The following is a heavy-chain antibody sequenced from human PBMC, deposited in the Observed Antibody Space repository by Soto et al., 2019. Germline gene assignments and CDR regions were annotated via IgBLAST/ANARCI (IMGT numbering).Heavy chain of an antibody. CDR3: ARQMSRYYGSGSNWFDF. CDR2: IYYSGST. CDR1: GGSISSYY. J-gene: IGHJ5*01. D-gene: IGHD3-10*01. Sequence: SETLSLTCTVSGGSISSYYWSWIRQPPGKGLEWIGYIYYSGSTNYNPSLKSRVTISVDTSKNQFSLKLSSVTAADTAVYYCARQMSRYYGSGSNWFDFWGQGTLVTVSS. V-gene: IGHV4-59*08.